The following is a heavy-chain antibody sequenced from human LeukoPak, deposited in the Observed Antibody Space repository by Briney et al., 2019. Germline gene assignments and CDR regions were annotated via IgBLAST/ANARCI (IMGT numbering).Heavy chain of an antibody. J-gene: IGHJ4*02. V-gene: IGHV1-24*01. Sequence: GASVNVSCKVSGYTLTELSMHWVRQAPGKGLEWMGRFDPENGETVYAQKFQGRVTITRNTSISTAYMELSSLRSEDTAVYYCARHSSSSCFDYWGQGTLVTVSS. D-gene: IGHD6-13*01. CDR2: FDPENGET. CDR3: ARHSSSSCFDY. CDR1: GYTLTELS.